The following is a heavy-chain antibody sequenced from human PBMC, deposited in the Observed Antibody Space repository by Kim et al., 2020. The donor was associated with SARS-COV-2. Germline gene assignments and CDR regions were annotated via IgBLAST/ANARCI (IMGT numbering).Heavy chain of an antibody. J-gene: IGHJ3*01. V-gene: IGHV4-28*01. CDR3: ARTVGTTDTAFDV. D-gene: IGHD4-17*01. Sequence: YYHPSLKSRVTMSVDISKSQISLRLRSVTAADTAVFHCARTVGTTDTAFDVWGQGTVVSVSS.